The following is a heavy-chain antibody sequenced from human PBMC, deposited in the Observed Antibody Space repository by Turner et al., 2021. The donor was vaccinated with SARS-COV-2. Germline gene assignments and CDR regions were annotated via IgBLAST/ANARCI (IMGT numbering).Heavy chain of an antibody. J-gene: IGHJ6*02. V-gene: IGHV4-39*01. CDR2: IYYSGST. CDR3: ASAPNYYYGMDV. CDR1: GGSISSSSYY. Sequence: QLQLPASGPGLVKTSETMSLTCTVSGGSISSSSYYWGWIRQPPGKGLEWIGSIYYSGSTYYNPSLKSRVTISVDTAKNQFSVKLSSVTAADTAVYYCASAPNYYYGMDVWGQGTTVTVSS.